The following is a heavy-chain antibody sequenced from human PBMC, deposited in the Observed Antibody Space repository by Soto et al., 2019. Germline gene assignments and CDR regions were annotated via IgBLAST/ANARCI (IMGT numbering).Heavy chain of an antibody. CDR1: GYSFTSYW. CDR3: ARHLRGVGATRLGSAFDI. Sequence: GESLKISCKGSGYSFTSYWIGWVRQMPGKGLEWKGIIYPGDSDTRYSPSFQGQVTISADKSISTVYLQWSSLKASDTAVFYCARHLRGVGATRLGSAFDIWGQGTMVTVSS. J-gene: IGHJ3*02. CDR2: IYPGDSDT. V-gene: IGHV5-51*01. D-gene: IGHD1-26*01.